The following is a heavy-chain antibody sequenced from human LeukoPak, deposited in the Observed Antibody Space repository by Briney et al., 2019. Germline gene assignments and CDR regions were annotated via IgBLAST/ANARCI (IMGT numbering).Heavy chain of an antibody. J-gene: IGHJ4*02. CDR2: IKSKTDGGTT. Sequence: PGGSLRLSCAASGFTFSNAWMSWVRQAPGKGLEWVGRIKSKTDGGTTDYAAPVKGRFTISRDDSKNTLYLQMNSLKTEDTAVYYCARDPAYCTNGVCEPFDYWGQGTLVTVSS. V-gene: IGHV3-15*01. D-gene: IGHD2-8*01. CDR3: ARDPAYCTNGVCEPFDY. CDR1: GFTFSNAW.